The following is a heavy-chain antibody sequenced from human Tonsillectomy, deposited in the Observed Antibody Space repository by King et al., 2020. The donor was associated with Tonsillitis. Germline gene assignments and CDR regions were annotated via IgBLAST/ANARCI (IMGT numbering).Heavy chain of an antibody. V-gene: IGHV3-30-3*01. CDR2: ISFEGSNQ. Sequence: VQLVESGGGMVQPGRSLRLSCAASGFTFSTYAMHWVRQAPGKGLEWVTFISFEGSNQYSADSVKGRFTISRDNSKNTLYLQMNSLRAEDTAVYYCARGGNAGSYFDSWGQGTLVTVSS. CDR1: GFTFSTYA. J-gene: IGHJ4*02. D-gene: IGHD1-1*01. CDR3: ARGGNAGSYFDS.